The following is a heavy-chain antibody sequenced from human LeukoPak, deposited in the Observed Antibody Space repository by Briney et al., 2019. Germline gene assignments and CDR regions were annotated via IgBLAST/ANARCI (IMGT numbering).Heavy chain of an antibody. J-gene: IGHJ4*02. CDR1: GGSISSSIYH. Sequence: PSETLSLTCTVSGGSISSSIYHWGWIRQSPGKGLEWIGYIYISGSTNYNPSLKSRVTISVDTSKNQFSLKLSSVTAADTAVYYCARDSYYYDSSGYAKGENYFDYWGQGTLVTVSS. D-gene: IGHD3-22*01. V-gene: IGHV4-61*05. CDR2: IYISGST. CDR3: ARDSYYYDSSGYAKGENYFDY.